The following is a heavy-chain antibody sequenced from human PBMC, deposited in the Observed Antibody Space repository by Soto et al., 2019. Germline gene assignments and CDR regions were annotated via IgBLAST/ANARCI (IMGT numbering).Heavy chain of an antibody. CDR2: IYPCWSDT. Sequence: GESLKISCKGSGYSFTSYWIFWVRQMPGKGLECMGIIYPCWSDTRYSPSFQGHVTVSSCSSISTSYLQLFSLRASDTAMYYCARSGNSAQNFDYWGQGTLVTVSS. CDR1: GYSFTSYW. CDR3: ARSGNSAQNFDY. V-gene: IGHV5-51*01. J-gene: IGHJ4*02. D-gene: IGHD1-26*01.